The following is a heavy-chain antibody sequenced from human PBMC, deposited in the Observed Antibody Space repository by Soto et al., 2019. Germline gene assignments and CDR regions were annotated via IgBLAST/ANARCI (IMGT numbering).Heavy chain of an antibody. V-gene: IGHV5-51*01. D-gene: IGHD4-17*01. Sequence: HGESLKISCKGSGYTFTNYWIGWVRQMPGKGLEWMAIIYPGDSDTRYGPSFEGRVTISADKSISTAYLQWSSLRASDTGMYYCARQETTWGQGTLVTVSS. J-gene: IGHJ5*02. CDR3: ARQETT. CDR2: IYPGDSDT. CDR1: GYTFTNYW.